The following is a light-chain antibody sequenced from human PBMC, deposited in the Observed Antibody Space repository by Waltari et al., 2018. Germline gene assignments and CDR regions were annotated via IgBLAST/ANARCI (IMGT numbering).Light chain of an antibody. V-gene: IGKV3-20*01. Sequence: EIVFTQSPGTLSLSPGARAPLSCRASQSVSSSYLAWYQQKPGQAPRLLIYGASSRASGIPDRFSGSVSGTDFTLTISRLEPEDFAVYYCQQYGSSSLTFGGGTKVEIK. CDR3: QQYGSSSLT. CDR2: GAS. CDR1: QSVSSSY. J-gene: IGKJ4*01.